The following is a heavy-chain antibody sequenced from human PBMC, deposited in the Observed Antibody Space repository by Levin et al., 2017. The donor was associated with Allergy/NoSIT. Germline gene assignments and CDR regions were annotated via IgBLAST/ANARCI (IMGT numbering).Heavy chain of an antibody. J-gene: IGHJ4*02. D-gene: IGHD2-15*01. V-gene: IGHV4-4*07. CDR3: ARDNVAERGIVLYN. CDR1: GGSIESSY. Sequence: SQTLSLTCAVSGGSIESSYWSWIRQPAVKGLEWIGRIYSNGNTNYSPSLKSRITMSVDTSKNQFSLKLNSVTAADTAVYYCARDNVAERGIVLYNWGQGILVTVSS. CDR2: IYSNGNT.